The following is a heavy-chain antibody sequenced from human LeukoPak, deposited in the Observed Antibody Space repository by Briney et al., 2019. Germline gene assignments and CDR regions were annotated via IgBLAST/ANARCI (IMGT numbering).Heavy chain of an antibody. CDR1: GFTFSAYW. CDR2: IDTVGSTT. J-gene: IGHJ5*02. Sequence: GGSLRLSCAASGFTFSAYWMHWVRQAPGKGLVWFSRIDTVGSTTTYADSVKGRFTISRDNAKNTLHLQMSSLTADDTGVYYCARVRSGSDDWVDPWGQGTLVTVSS. V-gene: IGHV3-74*03. D-gene: IGHD1-26*01. CDR3: ARVRSGSDDWVDP.